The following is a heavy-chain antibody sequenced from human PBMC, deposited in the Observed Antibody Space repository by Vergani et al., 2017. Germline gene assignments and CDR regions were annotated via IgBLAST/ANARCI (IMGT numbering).Heavy chain of an antibody. CDR2: RTGGGGST. D-gene: IGHD1-26*01. V-gene: IGHV3-23*01. J-gene: IGHJ4*02. CDR3: VKDAGSYENFFDS. Sequence: EVKLLESGGSLKQPGGSVRLSCAASGFTFSTYAMHWVRQAPGKGLEWVSARTGGGGSTYYADSFKGRFIISRDNSRDTLYLRMNSLRPYDTATYYCVKDAGSYENFFDSWCQGTLVTVSS. CDR1: GFTFSTYA.